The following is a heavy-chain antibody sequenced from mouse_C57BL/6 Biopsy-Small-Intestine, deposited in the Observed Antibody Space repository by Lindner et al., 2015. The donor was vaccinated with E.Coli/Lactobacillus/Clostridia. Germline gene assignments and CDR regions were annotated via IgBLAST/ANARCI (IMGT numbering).Heavy chain of an antibody. V-gene: IGHV1-53*01. CDR3: ARLDYYGSSFGY. CDR1: GYTFTSYW. CDR2: VNPNNDDT. D-gene: IGHD1-1*01. Sequence: VQLQESGTELVEPGASVKLSCKASGYTFTSYWMHWVKQRPGQGLEWIGNVNPNNDDTNYNEKLKSKATLTVDKSSSTAYMQLSSLTSEDSAVYYCARLDYYGSSFGYWGQGTTLTVSS. J-gene: IGHJ2*01.